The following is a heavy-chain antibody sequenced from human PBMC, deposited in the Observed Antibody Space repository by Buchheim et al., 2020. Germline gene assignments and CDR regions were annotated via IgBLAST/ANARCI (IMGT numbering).Heavy chain of an antibody. CDR2: ISGDGGTT. D-gene: IGHD4-23*01. CDR1: GFTFSTYA. Sequence: EVQVLESGGGLVQPGGSLRLSCSASGFTFSTYAMSWVRQAPGKGLECVAAISGDGGTTYHADSVKGRFTIYRDNSKNTVYLQMNSLRLEDTAVYYCAKALYGGMDYWGRGTL. CDR3: AKALYGGMDY. J-gene: IGHJ4*02. V-gene: IGHV3-23*01.